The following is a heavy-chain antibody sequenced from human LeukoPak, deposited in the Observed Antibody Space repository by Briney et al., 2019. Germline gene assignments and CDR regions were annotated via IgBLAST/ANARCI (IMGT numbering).Heavy chain of an antibody. CDR1: GFTFSSYA. CDR2: ISYDGSNK. V-gene: IGHV3-30-3*01. Sequence: PGGSLRLSCAASGFTFSSYAMTWVRQAPGKGLEWVAVISYDGSNKYYADSVKGRFTISRDNSKNTLYLQMNSLRAEDTAVYYCARDRGSGSYYNGLGMDVWGQGTTVTVSS. J-gene: IGHJ6*02. D-gene: IGHD3-10*01. CDR3: ARDRGSGSYYNGLGMDV.